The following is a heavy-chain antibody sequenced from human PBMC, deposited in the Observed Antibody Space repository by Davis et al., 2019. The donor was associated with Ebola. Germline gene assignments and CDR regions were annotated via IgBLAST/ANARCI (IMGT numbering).Heavy chain of an antibody. J-gene: IGHJ2*01. D-gene: IGHD4-17*01. CDR2: INHSGST. V-gene: IGHV4-34*01. CDR1: GGSFSGYY. CDR3: ARDPLRPYGWYFDL. Sequence: PSETLSLTCAVYGGSFSGYYWSWIRQPPGKGLEWIGEINHSGSTNYNPSLKSRVTISVDTSKNQFSLKLSSVTAADTAVYYCARDPLRPYGWYFDLWGRGTLVTVSS.